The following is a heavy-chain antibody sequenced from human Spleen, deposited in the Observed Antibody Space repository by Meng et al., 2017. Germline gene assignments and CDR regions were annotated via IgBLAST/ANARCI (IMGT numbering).Heavy chain of an antibody. CDR2: ISSNSGSV. Sequence: SLKISCTASGFTFDDSTMHWVRQAPGKGPEWVSSISSNSGSVYYADSVKGRFTISRDNAKNSLYLQMNSLRAEDTALYYCAKDLKSGWYSHYYFDYWGQGTLVTVSS. CDR1: GFTFDDST. D-gene: IGHD6-19*01. J-gene: IGHJ4*02. V-gene: IGHV3-9*01. CDR3: AKDLKSGWYSHYYFDY.